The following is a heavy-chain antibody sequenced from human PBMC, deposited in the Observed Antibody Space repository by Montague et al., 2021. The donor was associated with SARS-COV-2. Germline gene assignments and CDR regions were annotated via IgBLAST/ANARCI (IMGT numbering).Heavy chain of an antibody. V-gene: IGHV2-5*02. Sequence: PALVKPTQTLTLTCTLSGFSLTDIGVNVGWIRQPPGKALEWLAIIYWDDDKRYSPSLKNRLTITKDTSKDQVVLTMTDMDPVDSATYYCAHPLLRGVRVVEIWGQGTLVTISS. CDR2: IYWDDDK. J-gene: IGHJ4*02. CDR3: AHPLLRGVRVVEI. D-gene: IGHD3-10*01. CDR1: GFSLTDIGVN.